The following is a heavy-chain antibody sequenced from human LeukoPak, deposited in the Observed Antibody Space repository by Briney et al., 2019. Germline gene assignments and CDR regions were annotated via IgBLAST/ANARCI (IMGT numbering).Heavy chain of an antibody. CDR3: ARPIYGATSY. D-gene: IGHD4-17*01. J-gene: IGHJ4*02. CDR2: ISSSSNTI. Sequence: GGSLRLSCAASGFTFSSYSMNWVRQAPGKGLEWISYISSSSNTIYYADSVKGRFTISRDNAKNSLYLQMNSLRAEDTAVYYCARPIYGATSYWGQGTLVTVSS. CDR1: GFTFSSYS. V-gene: IGHV3-48*01.